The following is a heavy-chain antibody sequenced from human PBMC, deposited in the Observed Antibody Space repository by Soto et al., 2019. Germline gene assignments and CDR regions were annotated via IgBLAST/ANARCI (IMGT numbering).Heavy chain of an antibody. V-gene: IGHV3-11*05. D-gene: IGHD4-17*01. CDR3: AKGLHYGGNSDYFQH. CDR2: ISSSSSYT. J-gene: IGHJ1*01. Sequence: GGSLRLSCAASGFTFSDYYMSWIRQAPGKGLEWVSYISSSSSYTNYADSVKGRFTISRDNSKNTLYLQMNSLRAEDTAVYYCAKGLHYGGNSDYFQHWGQGTPVTVSS. CDR1: GFTFSDYY.